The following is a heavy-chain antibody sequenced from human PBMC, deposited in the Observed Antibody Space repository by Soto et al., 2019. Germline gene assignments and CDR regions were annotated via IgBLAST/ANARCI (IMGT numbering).Heavy chain of an antibody. CDR2: ISGSGDST. D-gene: IGHD2-8*01. CDR3: SARLILAPY. V-gene: IGHV3-23*01. J-gene: IGHJ4*02. CDR1: GFTLSSYA. Sequence: PGGSLRLSCAASGFTLSSYAMSWVRQAPGKGLEWVSAISGSGDSTYYADSVKGRFSMSRDNSRNTLYLQMNSLRAEDTAVYYCSARLILAPYWGQGTLVTVSS.